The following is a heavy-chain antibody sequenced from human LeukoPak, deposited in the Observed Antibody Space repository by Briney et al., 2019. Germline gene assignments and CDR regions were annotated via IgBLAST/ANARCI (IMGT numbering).Heavy chain of an antibody. V-gene: IGHV4-39*01. CDR2: IYYSGST. J-gene: IGHJ4*02. D-gene: IGHD6-19*01. CDR1: GGPISGSSYY. Sequence: SETLSLACTVSGGPISGSSYYWGWIRQPPGKGLEWIGSIYYSGSTNYNPSLKSRVTISVDTSKNQVSLKLRSVTAADTAVYYCARHGQQWLRLPFDYWGQGTLVTVSS. CDR3: ARHGQQWLRLPFDY.